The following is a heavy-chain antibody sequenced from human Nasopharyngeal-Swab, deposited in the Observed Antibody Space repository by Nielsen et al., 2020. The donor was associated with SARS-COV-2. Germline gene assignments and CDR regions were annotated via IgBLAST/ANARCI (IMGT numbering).Heavy chain of an antibody. CDR3: ARHLGNDYRYPFDY. D-gene: IGHD5-12*01. V-gene: IGHV4-39*01. CDR1: GGSISSSSYY. J-gene: IGHJ4*02. Sequence: GSLRLSCTVSGGSISSSSYYWGWIRQPPGKGLEWIGSIYYSGSTYYNPSLKSRVTISVDTSKNQFSLKLSSVTAADTAVYYCARHLGNDYRYPFDYWGQGTLVTVSS. CDR2: IYYSGST.